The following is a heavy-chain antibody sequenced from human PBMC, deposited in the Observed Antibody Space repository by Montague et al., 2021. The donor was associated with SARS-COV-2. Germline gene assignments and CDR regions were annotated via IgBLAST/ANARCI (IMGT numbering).Heavy chain of an antibody. D-gene: IGHD2-2*01. V-gene: IGHV6-1*01. CDR1: GDSVSSNIAT. CDR3: ARIPVGSKYYFDF. CDR2: TYYRSKWYN. J-gene: IGHJ4*02. Sequence: CAISGDSVSSNIATWNWIRQSPSRGLEWLGRTYYRSKWYNDYAESAKSRITIDPDTSKHQFSLHLNSVTPEDTAAYYCARIPVGSKYYFDFWGQGTLVTVSS.